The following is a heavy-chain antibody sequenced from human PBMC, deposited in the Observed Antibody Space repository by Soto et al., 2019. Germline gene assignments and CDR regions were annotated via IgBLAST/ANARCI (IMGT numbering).Heavy chain of an antibody. Sequence: QVQLQESGPGLVKPSETLSLPCTVPGGSISSYYWGWIRQPQGKGLEWIGYIYYSGSTNYNPSLKSRVTISVDTSKNQFSLKLSSVTAADTAVYYCARQPLWSLVPNAFDIWGQGTMVTVSS. CDR2: IYYSGST. J-gene: IGHJ3*02. D-gene: IGHD2-21*01. CDR3: ARQPLWSLVPNAFDI. CDR1: GGSISSYY. V-gene: IGHV4-59*08.